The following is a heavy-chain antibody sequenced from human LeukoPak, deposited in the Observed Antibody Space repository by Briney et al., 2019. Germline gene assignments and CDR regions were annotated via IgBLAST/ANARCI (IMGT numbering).Heavy chain of an antibody. CDR3: ARSPNSGYDPFDY. CDR2: IYYSGST. D-gene: IGHD5-12*01. CDR1: GGSISSSSYY. V-gene: IGHV4-39*01. Sequence: PSETLSLTCTVSGGSISSSSYYWGWIRQPPGKGREWIGSIYYSGSTYYNPSLKSRVTISVDTSKNQFSLKLSSVTAADTAVYYCARSPNSGYDPFDYWGQGTLVTVSS. J-gene: IGHJ4*02.